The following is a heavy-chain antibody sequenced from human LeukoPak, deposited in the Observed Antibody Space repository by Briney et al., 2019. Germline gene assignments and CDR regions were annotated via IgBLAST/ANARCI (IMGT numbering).Heavy chain of an antibody. CDR3: ARARSGVPASYYYYGMDV. V-gene: IGHV3-7*01. CDR2: IKQDGSEK. D-gene: IGHD2-2*01. J-gene: IGHJ6*02. CDR1: GFTFSIYW. Sequence: GGSLRLSWAAAGFTFSIYWMSWVRQAPGKGLEWVANIKQDGSEKYYVDSGKGRCTISRDNAKNSMYLQITSLRAEDTAVYYCARARSGVPASYYYYGMDVWGQGTTVTVSS.